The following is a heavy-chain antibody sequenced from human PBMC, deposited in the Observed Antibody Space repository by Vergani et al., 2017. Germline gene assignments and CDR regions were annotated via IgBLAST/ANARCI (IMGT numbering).Heavy chain of an antibody. Sequence: EVQLVESGGGLVKPGGSLRLSCAASGFTFSSYSMNWVRQAPGKGLEWVSSISSSSSYIYYADSVKGRFTISRDNSKNTLYLQMNSLRAEDTAVYYCAKDERASGYGVWGQGTLVTVSS. V-gene: IGHV3-21*04. CDR2: ISSSSSYI. D-gene: IGHD5-12*01. CDR1: GFTFSSYS. CDR3: AKDERASGYGV. J-gene: IGHJ4*02.